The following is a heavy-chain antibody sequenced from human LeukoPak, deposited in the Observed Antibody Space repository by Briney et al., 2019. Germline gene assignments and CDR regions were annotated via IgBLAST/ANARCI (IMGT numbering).Heavy chain of an antibody. D-gene: IGHD3-22*01. V-gene: IGHV1-18*01. CDR1: GYTFTSYG. CDR3: ARDHEGLYHDSSGYYSFDY. J-gene: IGHJ4*02. Sequence: ASVKVSCKASGYTFTSYGISWVRQAPGQGLEWMGWISAYNGNTNYAQKLQGRVTMTTDTSTSTAYMELRSLRSDDTAVYYCARDHEGLYHDSSGYYSFDYWGQGTLVTVSS. CDR2: ISAYNGNT.